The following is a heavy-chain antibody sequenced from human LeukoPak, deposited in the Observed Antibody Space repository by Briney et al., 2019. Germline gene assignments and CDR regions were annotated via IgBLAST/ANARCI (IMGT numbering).Heavy chain of an antibody. CDR1: GDSISGSNSY. V-gene: IGHV4-39*01. CDR2: IYYSGNT. J-gene: IGHJ6*03. D-gene: IGHD1-14*01. CDR3: ARSPAGANYYLDV. Sequence: SETLSLTCTVSGDSISGSNSYWGWIRQPPGKGLEWIGSIYYSGNTYYNASLKSRVTISVDTSKNQFSLKLTSVTAADTAVYYCARSPAGANYYLDVWGKGTTVTISS.